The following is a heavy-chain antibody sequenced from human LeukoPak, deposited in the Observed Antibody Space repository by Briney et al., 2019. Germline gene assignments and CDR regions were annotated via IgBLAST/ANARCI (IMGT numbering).Heavy chain of an antibody. D-gene: IGHD1-26*01. CDR3: ASRESGSFPYYYYYGMDV. Sequence: SVKVSCKASGGTFSSYAISWVRQAPGQGLEWMGGIIPIFGTANYAQKFQGRVTITADESTSTAYMKLSSLRSEDTAVYYCASRESGSFPYYYYYGMDVWGQGTTVTVSS. V-gene: IGHV1-69*13. CDR2: IIPIFGTA. CDR1: GGTFSSYA. J-gene: IGHJ6*02.